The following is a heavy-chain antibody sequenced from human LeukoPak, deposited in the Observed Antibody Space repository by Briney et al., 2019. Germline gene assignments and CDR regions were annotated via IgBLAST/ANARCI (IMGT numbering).Heavy chain of an antibody. CDR3: AAAIVVVIGAFDI. V-gene: IGHV4-38-2*01. J-gene: IGHJ3*02. CDR1: GYSISSGYY. D-gene: IGHD3-22*01. CDR2: IYHSGST. Sequence: PSETLSLTCAVSGYSISSGYYWGWIRQPPGKGLEWIGSIYHSGSTYYNPSLKSRVTTSVDTSKNQFSLKLSSVTAADTAVYYCAAAIVVVIGAFDIWGQGTMVTVSS.